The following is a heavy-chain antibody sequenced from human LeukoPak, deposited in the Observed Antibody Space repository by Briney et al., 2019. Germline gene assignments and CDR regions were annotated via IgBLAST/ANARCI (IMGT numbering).Heavy chain of an antibody. Sequence: ASVKVSCKASGYTFTGYYMHWVRQAPGQGLEWMGWISAYNGNTNYAQKLQGRVNMTTDTSTSTAYMALRSLRSDDTAVYYCARVQGGYYFYDAFDIWGQGTMVTVSS. CDR1: GYTFTGYY. CDR3: ARVQGGYYFYDAFDI. J-gene: IGHJ3*02. D-gene: IGHD3-22*01. CDR2: ISAYNGNT. V-gene: IGHV1-18*04.